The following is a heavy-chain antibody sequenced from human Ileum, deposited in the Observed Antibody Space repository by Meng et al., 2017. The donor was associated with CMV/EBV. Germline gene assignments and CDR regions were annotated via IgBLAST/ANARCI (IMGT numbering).Heavy chain of an antibody. D-gene: IGHD6-13*01. J-gene: IGHJ3*02. V-gene: IGHV3-48*04. Sequence: GESLKISCAASGFTFSSYSMNWVRQAPGKGLEWVSYISSSSSTIYYADSVKGRFTISRDNAKNSLYLQMNSLRAEDTAVYYCAKDAGTATGLSALDIWGQGAVVTVSS. CDR3: AKDAGTATGLSALDI. CDR1: GFTFSSYS. CDR2: ISSSSSTI.